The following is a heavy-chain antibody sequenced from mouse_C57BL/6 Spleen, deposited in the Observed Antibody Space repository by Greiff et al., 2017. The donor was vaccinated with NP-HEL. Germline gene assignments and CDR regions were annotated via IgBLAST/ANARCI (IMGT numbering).Heavy chain of an antibody. Sequence: QVQLQQPGAELVKPGASVKLSCKASGYTFTSYWMHWVKQRPGRGLEWIGRIDPNSGGTKYNEKFKSKATLTVDKPSSTAYMQLSSLTSEDSAVYYCARTEYSNYVRDYYYAMDYWGQGTSVTVSS. J-gene: IGHJ4*01. D-gene: IGHD2-5*01. CDR2: IDPNSGGT. V-gene: IGHV1-72*01. CDR1: GYTFTSYW. CDR3: ARTEYSNYVRDYYYAMDY.